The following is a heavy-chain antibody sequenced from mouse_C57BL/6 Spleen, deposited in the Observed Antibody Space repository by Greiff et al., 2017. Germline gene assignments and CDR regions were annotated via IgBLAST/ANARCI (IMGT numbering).Heavy chain of an antibody. Sequence: QVQLQQPGAELVMPGASVKLSCKASGYTFTSYWMHWVKQRPGQGLEWIGEIDPSDSYTNYNQKFKGKSILTVDKSSSTAYMQLSSLTSEDSAVYYCARRRDEDYFDYWGQGTTLTVSS. J-gene: IGHJ2*01. D-gene: IGHD3-3*01. CDR2: IDPSDSYT. CDR3: ARRRDEDYFDY. CDR1: GYTFTSYW. V-gene: IGHV1-69*01.